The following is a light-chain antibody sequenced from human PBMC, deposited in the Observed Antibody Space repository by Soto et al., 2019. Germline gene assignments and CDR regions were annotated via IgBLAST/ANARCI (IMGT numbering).Light chain of an antibody. CDR1: KNDIGVYDF. Sequence: QSVLTQPPSASGSPGQSVTISCSGTKNDIGVYDFVSWYQHHPGKAPKLVTFDVTHRPPGISDRFSGSKSANTSSLTISGLKAADEAFYYCSSYTTRSTIVFGGGTKLTVL. CDR2: DVT. J-gene: IGLJ2*01. CDR3: SSYTTRSTIV. V-gene: IGLV2-14*01.